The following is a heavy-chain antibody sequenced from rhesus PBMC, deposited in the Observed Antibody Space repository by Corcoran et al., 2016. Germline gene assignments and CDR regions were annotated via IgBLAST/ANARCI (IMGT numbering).Heavy chain of an antibody. CDR3: ARDRGNRFDV. V-gene: IGHV4-76*01. CDR2: IFGSSGST. CDR1: GGSISRYYD. Sequence: QVQLQESGPGVVKPSETLSLTCAVPGGSISRYYDWNWIRQPPGKGLEWIGHIFGSSGSTYYNPSLKNRVTISKDASKNQFSLRLSSVTAADTAVYYCARDRGNRFDVWGPGVLVTVSS. J-gene: IGHJ5-1*01.